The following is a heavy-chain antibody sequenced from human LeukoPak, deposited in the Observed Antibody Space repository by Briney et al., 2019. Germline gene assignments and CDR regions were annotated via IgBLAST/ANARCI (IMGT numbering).Heavy chain of an antibody. CDR1: GFTFSSYS. D-gene: IGHD3-9*01. CDR3: AKVGSFDWLVYYFDY. J-gene: IGHJ4*02. CDR2: ISSSSSYI. V-gene: IGHV3-21*04. Sequence: PGGSLRLSCAASGFTFSSYSMNWVRQAPGKGLEWVSSISSSSSYIYYADSVKGRFTISRDNSKNTLYLQMNSLRAEDTAVYYCAKVGSFDWLVYYFDYWGQGTLVTVSS.